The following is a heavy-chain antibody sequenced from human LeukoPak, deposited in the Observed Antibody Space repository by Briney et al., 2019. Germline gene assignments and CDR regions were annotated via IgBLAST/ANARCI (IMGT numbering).Heavy chain of an antibody. CDR3: AMYSSGYDLDY. V-gene: IGHV3-7*03. J-gene: IGHJ4*02. D-gene: IGHD5-18*01. CDR1: GFTFSDYW. CDR2: INQGGSGE. Sequence: GGSLSLSCAASGFTFSDYWVSWVRQAPGKGLEWVAKINQGGSGEAYLDSVKGRFTISRDYAKNSLYLQMNSLTADDTAVYYCAMYSSGYDLDYWGQGTLVTVSS.